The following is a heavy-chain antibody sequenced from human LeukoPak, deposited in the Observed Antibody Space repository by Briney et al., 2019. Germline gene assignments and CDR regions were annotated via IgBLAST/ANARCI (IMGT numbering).Heavy chain of an antibody. CDR1: GGFISNSNFY. D-gene: IGHD3-16*01. Sequence: PSETLSLTCTVSGGFISNSNFYWGWIRQPPGKGLDWIGNIYYTGRTYYNPSLNSRVTISVDTSKNQFSLRLSPVTAADTAVYYCARHAYVSGDYWGQGTLVTVSS. J-gene: IGHJ4*02. CDR2: IYYTGRT. V-gene: IGHV4-39*01. CDR3: ARHAYVSGDY.